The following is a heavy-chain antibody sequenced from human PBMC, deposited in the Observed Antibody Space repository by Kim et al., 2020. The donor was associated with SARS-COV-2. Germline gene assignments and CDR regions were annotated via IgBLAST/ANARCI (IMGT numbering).Heavy chain of an antibody. CDR2: MYGGGST. CDR1: GFTVSSNF. CDR3: ARDRTVAGTLDYGFDV. V-gene: IGHV3-53*01. Sequence: GGSLRLSCAASGFTVSSNFMSWVRQAPGKGLEWVSVMYGGGSTYYADSVKGRFTISRDNFKNTVYLQMNSLRDEDTAVYYCARDRTVAGTLDYGFDVWGQGTTVTVSS. J-gene: IGHJ6*02. D-gene: IGHD6-19*01.